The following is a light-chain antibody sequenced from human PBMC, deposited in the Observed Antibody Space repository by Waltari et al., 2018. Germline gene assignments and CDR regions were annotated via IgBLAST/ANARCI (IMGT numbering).Light chain of an antibody. J-gene: IGKJ2*01. Sequence: DIVLTQSPATLSLSPGDTATLSCRASKSVGSYLAWYQQKPGQPPRLLIYDASNRATGVPARFRGSGSGKEFTLTISSLEAEDFAVYYCQQRSNWTPHTFGQGARLDIK. CDR3: QQRSNWTPHT. CDR1: KSVGSY. V-gene: IGKV3-11*01. CDR2: DAS.